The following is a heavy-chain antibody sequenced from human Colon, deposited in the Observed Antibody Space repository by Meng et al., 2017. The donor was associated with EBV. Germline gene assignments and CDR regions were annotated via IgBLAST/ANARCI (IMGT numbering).Heavy chain of an antibody. CDR3: ARRRGGSGRDC. D-gene: IGHD3-10*01. Sequence: KPSQNLSPRCTVACCRSRSSHFYWGWVRPPPGKALQWIGTLYHIGSTSYNPSLQCRVTMFVDTSKNQFSLMLTSVTATDTTVYYCARRRGGSGRDCWGQGTLVTVSS. V-gene: IGHV4-39*01. J-gene: IGHJ4*02. CDR2: LYHIGST. CDR1: CCRSRSSHFY.